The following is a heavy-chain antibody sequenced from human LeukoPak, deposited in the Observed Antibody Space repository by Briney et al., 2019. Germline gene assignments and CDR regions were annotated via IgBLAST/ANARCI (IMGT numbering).Heavy chain of an antibody. D-gene: IGHD2-2*01. CDR2: IYTSGST. V-gene: IGHV4-4*07. CDR1: GGSISNYY. Sequence: PSETLSLICNVSGGSISNYYWSWIRQPAGKGLELIGRIYTSGSTNYNPSLKSRVTMSVDTSKNQFSLKLSSVTAADTAVYYCARSRCSSISCASRGAFDIWGQGTMVTVSS. CDR3: ARSRCSSISCASRGAFDI. J-gene: IGHJ3*02.